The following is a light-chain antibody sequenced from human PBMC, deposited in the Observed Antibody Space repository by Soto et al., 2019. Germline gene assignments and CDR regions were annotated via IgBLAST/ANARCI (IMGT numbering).Light chain of an antibody. CDR1: NIGGSKT. V-gene: IGLV3-21*02. Sequence: SYVLTQPPSVSVAPGQTATIPCGGNNIGGSKTVQWYQQKPGRAPVLVVYDDAERPSGIPERFSGSKSGNSASLTISGLQADDEADYHCSSYTSSNSLVFGGGTKLTVL. CDR2: DDA. CDR3: SSYTSSNSLV. J-gene: IGLJ3*02.